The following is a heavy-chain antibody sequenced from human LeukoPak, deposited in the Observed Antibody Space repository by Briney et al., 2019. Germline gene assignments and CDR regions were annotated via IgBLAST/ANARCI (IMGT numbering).Heavy chain of an antibody. J-gene: IGHJ6*02. V-gene: IGHV3-23*01. CDR2: ISGSGGST. CDR1: GFTFSSYA. CDR3: AKAHDSSGYYHYYYYGMDV. Sequence: GGSLRLSCAASGFTFSSYAMSWVRQAPGKGLEWVSAISGSGGSTYYADSVKGRFTISRDNSKNTLYLQMNSLRAEDTAVYYCAKAHDSSGYYHYYYYGMDVWGQGTTVTVSS. D-gene: IGHD3-22*01.